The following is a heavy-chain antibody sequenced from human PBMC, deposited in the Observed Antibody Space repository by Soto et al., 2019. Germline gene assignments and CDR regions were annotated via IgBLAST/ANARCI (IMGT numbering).Heavy chain of an antibody. CDR3: ARRRSSSNWNY. Sequence: SETLSLTCTVSGGSISSGDYYWSWIRQPPGKGLEWIGYIYYSGSTYYNPSLKSRVTISVDTSKNQFSLKLSSVTAADTAVYYYARRRSSSNWNYWGQGTLVTVPQ. J-gene: IGHJ4*02. CDR1: GGSISSGDYY. D-gene: IGHD6-13*01. V-gene: IGHV4-30-4*01. CDR2: IYYSGST.